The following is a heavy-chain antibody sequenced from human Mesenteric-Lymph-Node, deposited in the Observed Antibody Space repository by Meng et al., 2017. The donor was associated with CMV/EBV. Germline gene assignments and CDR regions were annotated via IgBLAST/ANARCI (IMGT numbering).Heavy chain of an antibody. CDR2: IYPGDSDT. CDR1: GNSFTNSW. CDR3: ARHPPLAAATNWFDP. Sequence: GGSLRLSCKGSGNSFTNSWIGWVRQMPGKGLEWMGIIYPGDSDTRYSPSFQGQVTISADKSISTAYLQWSSLKASDTAMYYCARHPPLAAATNWFDPWGQGTLVTVSS. V-gene: IGHV5-51*01. D-gene: IGHD6-13*01. J-gene: IGHJ5*02.